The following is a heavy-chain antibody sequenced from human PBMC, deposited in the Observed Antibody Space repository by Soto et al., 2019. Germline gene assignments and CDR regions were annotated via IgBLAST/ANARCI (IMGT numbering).Heavy chain of an antibody. J-gene: IGHJ4*02. V-gene: IGHV3-23*01. CDR3: AKGGSGSYSYYFDY. CDR2: ISGNGADT. D-gene: IGHD1-26*01. CDR1: GFTFSSYA. Sequence: GSLRLSCAASGFTFSSYAMSWVRQAPGKGLEWVSAISGNGADTSYADSVRGRFTISRDNSKNTLYLQMNSLRAEDTAVYYCAKGGSGSYSYYFDYWGQGTLVTVS.